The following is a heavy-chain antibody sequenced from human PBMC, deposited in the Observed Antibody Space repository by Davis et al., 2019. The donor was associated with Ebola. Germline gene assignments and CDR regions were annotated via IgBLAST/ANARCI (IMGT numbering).Heavy chain of an antibody. CDR1: GGTFSSYT. CDR2: IIPILGIA. D-gene: IGHD3-3*01. Sequence: SVKVSCKASGGTFSSYTISWVRQAPGQGLEWMGRIIPILGIANYAQKFQGRVTITAGKSTSTAYMELSSLRSEDTAVYYCAGVKGNLQWLLFDYWGQGTLVTVSS. CDR3: AGVKGNLQWLLFDY. J-gene: IGHJ4*02. V-gene: IGHV1-69*02.